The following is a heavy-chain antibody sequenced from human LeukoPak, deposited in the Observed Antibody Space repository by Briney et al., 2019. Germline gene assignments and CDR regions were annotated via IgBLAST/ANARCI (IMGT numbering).Heavy chain of an antibody. D-gene: IGHD3-3*01. CDR1: GFTFTNYW. Sequence: GGSLRLSCAASGFTFTNYWMSWVRQAPGQGLELVANIKQDRSEKYYVDSVKGRFTISRDNAKNSLYLQMNSLRAEDTAVYYCARLREIPVFGVVTKSTSYFDYWGQGTLVTVSS. CDR3: ARLREIPVFGVVTKSTSYFDY. V-gene: IGHV3-7*01. J-gene: IGHJ4*02. CDR2: IKQDRSEK.